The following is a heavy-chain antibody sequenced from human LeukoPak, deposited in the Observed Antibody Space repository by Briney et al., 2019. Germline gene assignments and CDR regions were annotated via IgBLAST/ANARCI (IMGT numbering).Heavy chain of an antibody. CDR3: ARDLGNYYDSSGYSH. Sequence: GGSLRLSCAASGFTFSSYAMHWVRQAPGKGLEWVAVISYDGSNKYYADSVKGRFTISRDNSKNTLYLQMNSLRAEDTAVYYCARDLGNYYDSSGYSHWGQGTMVTVSS. J-gene: IGHJ3*01. CDR1: GFTFSSYA. CDR2: ISYDGSNK. D-gene: IGHD3-22*01. V-gene: IGHV3-30-3*01.